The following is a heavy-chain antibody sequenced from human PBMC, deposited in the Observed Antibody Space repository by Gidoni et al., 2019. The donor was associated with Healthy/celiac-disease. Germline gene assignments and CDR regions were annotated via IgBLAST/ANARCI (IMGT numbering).Heavy chain of an antibody. D-gene: IGHD4-17*01. CDR3: ARRDYGDYPHYYYYGMDV. Sequence: QVQLVQSGAEVTKPGAAVKVSCKASGSTFTSYDINWVRQATGQGLEWMGWMNPNSGNTGYAQKFQGRVTMTRNTSISTADMELSSLRSEDTAVYYCARRDYGDYPHYYYYGMDVWGQGTTVTVSS. J-gene: IGHJ6*02. V-gene: IGHV1-8*01. CDR1: GSTFTSYD. CDR2: MNPNSGNT.